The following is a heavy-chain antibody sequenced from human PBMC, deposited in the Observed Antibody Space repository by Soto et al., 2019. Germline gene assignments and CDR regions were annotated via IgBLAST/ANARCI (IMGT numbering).Heavy chain of an antibody. J-gene: IGHJ4*02. CDR3: AKGKTSGWYYFDY. V-gene: IGHV3-23*01. D-gene: IGHD6-19*01. Sequence: GGSLRLSCAASGFTFSNFAMSWVRQAPGRGLEWFSGISASGRDIHYADSVKDRFTVSRDNSKNTLYLQMNSLRAEDTAIYYCAKGKTSGWYYFDYWGQGALVTVSS. CDR2: ISASGRDI. CDR1: GFTFSNFA.